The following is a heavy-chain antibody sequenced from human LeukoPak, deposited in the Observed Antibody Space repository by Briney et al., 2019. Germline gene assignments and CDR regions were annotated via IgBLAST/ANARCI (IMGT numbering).Heavy chain of an antibody. Sequence: RGSLRLSCAASGFTFSSYWMSWVRQAPGKGLEWVANIKQDGSEKYYVDSVKGRFTISRDNAKNSLYLQMNSLRAEDTAVYYCARARGGITIFGVVILYYFDYWGQGTLVTVSS. D-gene: IGHD3-3*01. J-gene: IGHJ4*02. CDR1: GFTFSSYW. CDR3: ARARGGITIFGVVILYYFDY. V-gene: IGHV3-7*01. CDR2: IKQDGSEK.